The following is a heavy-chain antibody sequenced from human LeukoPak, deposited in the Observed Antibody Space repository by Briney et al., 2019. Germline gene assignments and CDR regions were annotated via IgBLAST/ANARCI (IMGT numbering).Heavy chain of an antibody. CDR2: IKQDGSEK. Sequence: GGSLRLSCAASGFTFSSYWMSWVRQAPGKGLEWVANIKQDGSEKYSVDSVKGRFTISRDNAKNSLYMQMNSLRAEDAAVYYCARVMSASVWRSYGSYYYYYYMDIWGKGTTVTVSS. J-gene: IGHJ6*03. CDR1: GFTFSSYW. D-gene: IGHD3-16*01. V-gene: IGHV3-7*01. CDR3: ARVMSASVWRSYGSYYYYYYMDI.